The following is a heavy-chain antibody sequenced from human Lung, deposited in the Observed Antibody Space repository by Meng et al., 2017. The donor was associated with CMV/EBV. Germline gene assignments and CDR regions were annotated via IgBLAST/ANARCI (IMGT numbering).Heavy chain of an antibody. J-gene: IGHJ5*02. CDR2: NNSDGSST. CDR1: GFTFSSYW. Sequence: GESLKISCAASGFTFSSYWMHWVRQAPGKGLVWVSRNNSDGSSTSYADSVKGRFTISRDNAKNTLYLQMNSLRAEDTAVYYCARDRIRFDPWGQGTLVTVSS. V-gene: IGHV3-74*01. CDR3: ARDRIRFDP.